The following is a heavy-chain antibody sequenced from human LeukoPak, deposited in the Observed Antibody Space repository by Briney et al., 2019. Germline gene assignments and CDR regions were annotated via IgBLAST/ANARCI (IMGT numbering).Heavy chain of an antibody. CDR2: IYYSGST. CDR3: ARSEVTPVYYFDY. V-gene: IGHV4-59*08. D-gene: IGHD4-23*01. Sequence: AETLSLTCTVSGGSISSYYWSWIRQPPGKGLEWFGYIYYSGSTNYNPSLKSRVTISVDTSKNQFSLKLSSVPAADPAVYYCARSEVTPVYYFDYWGQGTLVTVSS. CDR1: GGSISSYY. J-gene: IGHJ4*02.